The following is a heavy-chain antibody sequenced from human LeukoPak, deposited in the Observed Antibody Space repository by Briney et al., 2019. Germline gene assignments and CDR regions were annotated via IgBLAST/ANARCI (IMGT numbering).Heavy chain of an antibody. V-gene: IGHV3-43*01. Sequence: AGGSLRLSCAASGFTFDDYTMHWVRQAPGKGLEWVSLIGWYGGSTYYADSVKGRFTISGDNSKNSLYLQMNSLRTEDTALYYCAKGRDGYNSEEAYMDVWGKGTTVTISS. J-gene: IGHJ6*03. D-gene: IGHD5-24*01. CDR1: GFTFDDYT. CDR2: IGWYGGST. CDR3: AKGRDGYNSEEAYMDV.